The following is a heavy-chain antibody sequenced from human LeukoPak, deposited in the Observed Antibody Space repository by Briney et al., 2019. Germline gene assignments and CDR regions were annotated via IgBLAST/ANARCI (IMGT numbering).Heavy chain of an antibody. Sequence: GGSLRLSCAASGFSFRFYAMTWVRQAPGKGLEWVSSVSGGGDNTYYADSVKGRFSISRDNAKNTLYLQMNSLRAEDTAVYYCARVGGGNSYYYYGMDVWGQGTTVTVSS. J-gene: IGHJ6*02. CDR1: GFSFRFYA. V-gene: IGHV3-23*01. D-gene: IGHD4-23*01. CDR2: VSGGGDNT. CDR3: ARVGGGNSYYYYGMDV.